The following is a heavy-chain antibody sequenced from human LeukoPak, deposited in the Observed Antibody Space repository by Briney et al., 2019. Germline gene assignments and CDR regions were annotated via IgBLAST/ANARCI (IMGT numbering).Heavy chain of an antibody. D-gene: IGHD4-23*01. J-gene: IGHJ4*02. CDR3: ARVMARNSVTPIDY. V-gene: IGHV3-11*01. CDR2: ISSSGSTI. Sequence: GGSLRLSCAASGLTFSDYYMSWIRQAPGKGLEWVSYISSSGSTIYYADSVKGRFTISRDNDKNSLYLQMNSLRAEDTAVYYCARVMARNSVTPIDYWGQGTLVTVSS. CDR1: GLTFSDYY.